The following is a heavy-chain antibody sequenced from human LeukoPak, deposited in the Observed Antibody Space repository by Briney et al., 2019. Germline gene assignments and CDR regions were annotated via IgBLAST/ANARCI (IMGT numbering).Heavy chain of an antibody. D-gene: IGHD3-3*01. J-gene: IGHJ6*03. CDR1: GGTFSSYA. CDR2: IIPIFGTA. CDR3: ARGLRFLGRGYYYYYYYMDV. V-gene: IGHV1-69*06. Sequence: SVKVSCKASGGTFSSYAISWVRQAPGQGLEWMGGIIPIFGTANYAQKFQGRVTITADKSTSTAYMELSSLRSEDTAVYYCARGLRFLGRGYYYYYYYMDVWGKGTTVTVSS.